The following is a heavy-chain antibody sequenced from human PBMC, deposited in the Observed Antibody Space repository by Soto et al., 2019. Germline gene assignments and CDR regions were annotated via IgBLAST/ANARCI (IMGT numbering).Heavy chain of an antibody. V-gene: IGHV4-59*01. CDR1: SGSIRSYY. Sequence: SETLSLTCSVSSGSIRSYYWSWIRQSPEKGLEWIGYFYHSGNSNYNPSLKSRVTISVDTSKNQLSLSLRSVTAADTAGYFCARISPVEPYGYVNGGLDVWGQGTTVTVSS. CDR2: FYHSGNS. D-gene: IGHD5-18*01. J-gene: IGHJ6*02. CDR3: ARISPVEPYGYVNGGLDV.